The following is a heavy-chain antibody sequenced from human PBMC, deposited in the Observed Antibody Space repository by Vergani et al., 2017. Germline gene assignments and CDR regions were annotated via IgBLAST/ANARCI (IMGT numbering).Heavy chain of an antibody. J-gene: IGHJ5*02. D-gene: IGHD2-2*01. V-gene: IGHV3-23*01. CDR2: ISGSGGST. Sequence: EVQLLESGGGLVQPGGSLRLSCAASGFTFSSYAMSWVRQAPGKGLEWVSAISGSGGSTYYADSVKGRFTISRDNSKNTLYLQMNSLRAEDTAVYYCAKGTLGWYQLPGWLVRGFDPWGQGTLVTVSS. CDR3: AKGTLGWYQLPGWLVRGFDP. CDR1: GFTFSSYA.